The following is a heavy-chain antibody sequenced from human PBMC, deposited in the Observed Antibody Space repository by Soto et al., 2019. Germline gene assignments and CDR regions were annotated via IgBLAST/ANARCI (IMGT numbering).Heavy chain of an antibody. V-gene: IGHV1-18*01. CDR2: ISAYNGNT. D-gene: IGHD2-15*01. Sequence: ASVKVSCKASGYTFTSYGISWVRQAPGQGLEWMGWISAYNGNTNYAQKLQGRVTMTTDTSTSTAYMELRSLRSDDTAVYYCARDYKNHIVVMVAAPGYWGQGTLVTVSS. J-gene: IGHJ4*02. CDR1: GYTFTSYG. CDR3: ARDYKNHIVVMVAAPGY.